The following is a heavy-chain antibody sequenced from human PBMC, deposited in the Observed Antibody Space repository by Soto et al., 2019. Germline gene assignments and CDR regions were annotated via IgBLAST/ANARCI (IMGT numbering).Heavy chain of an antibody. CDR2: ISGSGKDT. V-gene: IGHV3-21*06. J-gene: IGHJ6*02. D-gene: IGHD2-21*02. Sequence: GESLKSCCATSGFTFSNYRMNCVRQARGKGLELFASISGSGKDTFYRYSVKGRFTISRDNAESSLVLQMNSLTGDETAVYHCARVHLARTSSCYCGMDLWGPWPTVTVSS. CDR1: GFTFSNYR. CDR3: ARVHLARTSSCYCGMDL.